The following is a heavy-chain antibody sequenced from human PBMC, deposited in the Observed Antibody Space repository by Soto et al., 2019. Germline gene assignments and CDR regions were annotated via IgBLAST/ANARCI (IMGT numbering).Heavy chain of an antibody. CDR1: GFTFRSYS. Sequence: GGALRLSCAASGFTFRSYSMNWVRQAPGKGLEWVSYISSSNRTINYADSVKGRFIISRDNAKNSLYLQMHSLRDEDTAVYYCAREGWPLLQTGMDVWGQGTTVTVSS. CDR3: AREGWPLLQTGMDV. D-gene: IGHD2-15*01. V-gene: IGHV3-48*02. J-gene: IGHJ6*02. CDR2: ISSSNRTI.